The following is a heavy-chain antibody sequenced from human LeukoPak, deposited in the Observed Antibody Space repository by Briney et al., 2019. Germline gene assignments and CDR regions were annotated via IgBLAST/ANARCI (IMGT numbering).Heavy chain of an antibody. D-gene: IGHD1-26*01. CDR1: GFTFDDYG. Sequence: PGGSLRLSCATSGFTFDDYGMSWVRQAPGKGLEWVSAISGSGGSTYYADSVKGRVTISRDNSKNTLYLQVNSLRVEDTAVYYCAKDRLGAMMYFDFWGQGTLVTVSS. J-gene: IGHJ4*02. CDR2: ISGSGGST. CDR3: AKDRLGAMMYFDF. V-gene: IGHV3-23*01.